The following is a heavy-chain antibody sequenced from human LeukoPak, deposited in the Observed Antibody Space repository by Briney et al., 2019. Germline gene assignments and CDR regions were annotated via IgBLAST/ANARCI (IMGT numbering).Heavy chain of an antibody. D-gene: IGHD3-10*01. CDR3: ARAGWIITSGIDY. CDR1: GYSISRGYY. Sequence: PSETLSLTCAVSGYSISRGYYWALIRQPPGKGLEWIGTVYHTGSTYYNPSLDSRVTISVYTSKNEFFLNLKSVTAADTAVYYCARAGWIITSGIDYWGQGALVTVSS. V-gene: IGHV4-38-2*01. CDR2: VYHTGST. J-gene: IGHJ4*02.